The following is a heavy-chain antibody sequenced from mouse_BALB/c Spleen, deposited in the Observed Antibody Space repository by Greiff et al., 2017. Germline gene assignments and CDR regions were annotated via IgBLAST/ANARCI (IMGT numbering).Heavy chain of an antibody. CDR1: GFTFSSYA. CDR2: ISSGGSYT. V-gene: IGHV5-9-3*01. CDR3: ARRVYDYDVFDY. D-gene: IGHD2-4*01. Sequence: EVNVVESGGGLVKPGGSLKLSCAASGFTFSSYAMSWVRQTPEKRLEWVATISSGGSYTYYPDSVKGRFTISRDNAKNTLYLQMSSLRSEDTAMYYCARRVYDYDVFDYWGQGTTLTVSS. J-gene: IGHJ2*01.